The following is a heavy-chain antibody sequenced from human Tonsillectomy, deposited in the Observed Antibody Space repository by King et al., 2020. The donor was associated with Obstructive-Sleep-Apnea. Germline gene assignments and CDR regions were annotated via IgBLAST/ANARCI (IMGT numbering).Heavy chain of an antibody. Sequence: VQLVESGGGVVQPGRSLRLSCAASGFPFNNYIMHWVRRPPGKGLEWLTIISYDASTKYYAESVEGRFTISRDNSKNTLFLQMSGLRTEDTAVYYCAGDVDYYDSRGSDYWGQGTLVTVSS. CDR1: GFPFNNYI. D-gene: IGHD3-22*01. V-gene: IGHV3-30-3*01. J-gene: IGHJ4*02. CDR2: ISYDASTK. CDR3: AGDVDYYDSRGSDY.